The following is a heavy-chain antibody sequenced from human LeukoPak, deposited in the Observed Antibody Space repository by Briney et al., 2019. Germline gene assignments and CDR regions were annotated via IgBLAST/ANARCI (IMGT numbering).Heavy chain of an antibody. CDR3: ARVQGYYYASGSSYYFDY. V-gene: IGHV3-7*01. J-gene: IGHJ4*02. D-gene: IGHD3-10*01. CDR1: GFTFSSYW. Sequence: GGSLRLSCAASGFTFSSYWMSWVRQAPGKGLEWVANVNQDGSEKYYVDSVKGRFTISRDNAKNSLYLQMNSLRAEDKAVYYCARVQGYYYASGSSYYFDYWGQGTLVTVSS. CDR2: VNQDGSEK.